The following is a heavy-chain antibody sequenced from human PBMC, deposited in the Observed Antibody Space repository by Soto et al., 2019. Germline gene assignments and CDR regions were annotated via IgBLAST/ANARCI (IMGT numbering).Heavy chain of an antibody. CDR1: GGSISSSSYY. CDR2: IYYSGYT. Sequence: PSETLSLTCTVSGGSISSSSYYWGWIRQPPGRGLEWIGNIYYSGYTYYNPSLKSRVTISVDTSKNQFSLKLTSVTAADTAVYNCASQHEAVYNRFDPWGQGTLVTVSS. J-gene: IGHJ5*02. V-gene: IGHV4-39*01. CDR3: ASQHEAVYNRFDP. D-gene: IGHD2-15*01.